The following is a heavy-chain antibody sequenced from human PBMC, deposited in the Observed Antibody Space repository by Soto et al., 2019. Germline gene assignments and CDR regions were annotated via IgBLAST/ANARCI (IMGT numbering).Heavy chain of an antibody. D-gene: IGHD4-17*01. V-gene: IGHV3-33*01. Sequence: PGGSLRLSCAATGFTFSSYGMHWVRQAPGKGLEWVAVIWYDGSNKYYADSVKGRFTISRDNSKNTLYLQMNSLRAEDTAVYYWASTSYGDYLGYWGQGTLVTVSS. CDR1: GFTFSSYG. CDR3: ASTSYGDYLGY. CDR2: IWYDGSNK. J-gene: IGHJ4*02.